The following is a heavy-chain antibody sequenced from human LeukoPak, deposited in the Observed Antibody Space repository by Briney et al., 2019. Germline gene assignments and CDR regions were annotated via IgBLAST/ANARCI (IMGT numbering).Heavy chain of an antibody. J-gene: IGHJ4*02. CDR2: IYYSGST. Sequence: KPSQTLSLTCTVSGGSVSSGAYYWSWIRQHPGKGLEWIGYIYYSGSTYYNPSLRSRVAISVDTSKNQFSLKLSSVTAADTAVYYCARGGSITMIVVVYYFDYWGQGTLVTVSS. CDR3: ARGGSITMIVVVYYFDY. CDR1: GGSVSSGAYY. V-gene: IGHV4-31*03. D-gene: IGHD3-22*01.